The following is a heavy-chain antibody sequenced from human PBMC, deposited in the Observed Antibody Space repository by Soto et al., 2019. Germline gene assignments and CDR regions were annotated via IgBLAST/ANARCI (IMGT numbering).Heavy chain of an antibody. J-gene: IGHJ4*02. CDR3: AIDGYCSGGNCVSEGVY. D-gene: IGHD2-15*01. CDR2: MNQDGSEE. Sequence: PGGSLRLSCAASGFTFSRYWMTWVRQAPGKGLEWVANMNQDGSEEYYVDSVKGRFTISRDNTKNSLFLEMNSLTAVDTAVYYCAIDGYCSGGNCVSEGVYWGQGTVVTV. CDR1: GFTFSRYW. V-gene: IGHV3-7*01.